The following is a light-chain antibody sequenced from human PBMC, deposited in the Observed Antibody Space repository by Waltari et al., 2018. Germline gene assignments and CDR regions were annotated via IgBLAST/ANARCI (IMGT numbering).Light chain of an antibody. CDR2: DVT. Sequence: QSALPQPRSVSASPGQSVTISCTGTSSAVGGYDFVSWYQHHPGKAPKLMLCDVTKRPSGVPDRFSGSKSGNTASLTISGLQAEDEAYYYCCSYAGSYTHVVFGGGTKLTVL. CDR1: SSAVGGYDF. CDR3: CSYAGSYTHVV. J-gene: IGLJ2*01. V-gene: IGLV2-11*01.